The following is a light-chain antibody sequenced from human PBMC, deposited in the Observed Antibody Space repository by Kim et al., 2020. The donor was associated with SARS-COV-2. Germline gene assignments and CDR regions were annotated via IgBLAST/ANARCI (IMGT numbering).Light chain of an antibody. CDR1: QSIAKY. V-gene: IGKV1-39*01. J-gene: IGKJ1*01. Sequence: DIQMTQSPSALSASVGDRVTITCRASQSIAKYLNWYQQKPGKAPKLLIFATSDLRRGVPSRFRGSASGTDFTLTISSVQPEDFATYYCQQTYRVSWTFGQGTEVDIK. CDR2: ATS. CDR3: QQTYRVSWT.